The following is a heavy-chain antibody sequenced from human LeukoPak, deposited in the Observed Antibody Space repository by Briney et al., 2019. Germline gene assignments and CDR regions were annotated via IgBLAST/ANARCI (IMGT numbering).Heavy chain of an antibody. CDR2: ISSSSSSSSI. V-gene: IGHV3-48*01. CDR3: ARQVTTTWFDP. Sequence: PGGSLRLSCAASGFTFSSYSMNWVRQAPGKGLEWVSYISSSSSSSSIYYADSVKGRFTISRDYAKNSLYLQMNSLRAEDTAVYYCARQVTTTWFDPWGQGTLVTVSS. J-gene: IGHJ5*02. CDR1: GFTFSSYS. D-gene: IGHD4-17*01.